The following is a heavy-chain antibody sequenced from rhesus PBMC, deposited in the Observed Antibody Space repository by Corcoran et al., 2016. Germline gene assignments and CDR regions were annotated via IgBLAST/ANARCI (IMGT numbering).Heavy chain of an antibody. V-gene: IGHV4-173*01. CDR3: ARGVDY. CDR2: ISGSGGST. CDR1: GRSISRTW. Sequence: QLQLQESGPGLVKPSEPLSLTCAVSGRSISRTWLSLIRQTQGKGLEWIGRISGSGGSTSYNPSLKSRVTISTDTSKNQLALKLISVTAADTAVYYCARGVDYWGQGVLVTVSS. J-gene: IGHJ4*01. D-gene: IGHD3-34*01.